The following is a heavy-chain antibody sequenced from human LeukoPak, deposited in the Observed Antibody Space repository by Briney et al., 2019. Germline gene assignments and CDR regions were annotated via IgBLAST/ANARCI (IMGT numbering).Heavy chain of an antibody. V-gene: IGHV1-18*01. Sequence: GASVKVSCKASSYTFTSYGISWVRQAPGQGLEWMAWINAYNGDTNYAQKFQGRVTLTTDTSTSTAYMELRSMRSEDTAVYYCATEVIPPDYDILTGYYRGGVYWGQGTLVTVSS. CDR1: SYTFTSYG. CDR2: INAYNGDT. CDR3: ATEVIPPDYDILTGYYRGGVY. D-gene: IGHD3-9*01. J-gene: IGHJ4*02.